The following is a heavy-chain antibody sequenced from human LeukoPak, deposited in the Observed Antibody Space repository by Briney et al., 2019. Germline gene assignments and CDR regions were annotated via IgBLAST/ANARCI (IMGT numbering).Heavy chain of an antibody. D-gene: IGHD2/OR15-2a*01. V-gene: IGHV1-2*02. CDR1: GYTFSEYF. Sequence: GASVEVSCKTSGYTFSEYFLHWVRQAPGQGLEGMGYIIPYSGETTYAQKFQGRVTMTRDTSISAAYLALSGLRSDDTAIYYCSTEDKYCTTSTCGDFWGKGTLVT. CDR3: STEDKYCTTSTCGDF. CDR2: IIPYSGET. J-gene: IGHJ4*02.